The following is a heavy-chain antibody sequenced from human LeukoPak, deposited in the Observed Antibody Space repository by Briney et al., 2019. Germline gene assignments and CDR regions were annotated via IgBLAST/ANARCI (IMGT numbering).Heavy chain of an antibody. Sequence: GESLKISCKGSGYSFTSYWIGWVRQMPGKGLEWMGIIYPGDSDTRYSPSFQGQVTISADKSISTAYLQWSSLKASDTAMYYCARPVVHENDCGDYVGYFDYWGQGTLVTVSS. CDR2: IYPGDSDT. D-gene: IGHD4-17*01. CDR3: ARPVVHENDCGDYVGYFDY. V-gene: IGHV5-51*01. J-gene: IGHJ4*02. CDR1: GYSFTSYW.